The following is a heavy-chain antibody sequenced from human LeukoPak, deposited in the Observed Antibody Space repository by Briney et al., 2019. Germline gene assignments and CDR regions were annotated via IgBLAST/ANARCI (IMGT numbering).Heavy chain of an antibody. D-gene: IGHD5/OR15-5a*01. V-gene: IGHV4-39*01. CDR3: ATSDTVSTYNWFDP. J-gene: IGHJ5*02. CDR2: IRYSGST. Sequence: SETLSLTCNVSGGSISSDTYFWGWIRRPPGKGLEWIGSIRYSGSTYYNPSLKSRVTISVDTSKNQFSLNLSSLTAADTAVYYCATSDTVSTYNWFDPWGQGTLVTVS. CDR1: GGSISSDTYF.